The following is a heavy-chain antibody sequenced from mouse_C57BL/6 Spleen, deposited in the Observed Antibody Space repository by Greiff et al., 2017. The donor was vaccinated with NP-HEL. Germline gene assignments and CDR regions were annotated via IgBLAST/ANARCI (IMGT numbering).Heavy chain of an antibody. Sequence: QVQLQQSGPELVKPGASVKLSCKASGYTFTSYDINWVKQRPGQGLEWIGWIYPRDGSTTYNEKFKGKATLPVDTSSSTAYMELHSLTSEDSAVYFCARETAQATAWFAYWGQGTLVTVSA. V-gene: IGHV1-85*01. CDR2: IYPRDGST. J-gene: IGHJ3*01. CDR3: ARETAQATAWFAY. CDR1: GYTFTSYD. D-gene: IGHD3-2*02.